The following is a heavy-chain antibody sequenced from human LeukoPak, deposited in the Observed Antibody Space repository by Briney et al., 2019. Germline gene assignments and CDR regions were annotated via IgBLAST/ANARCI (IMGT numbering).Heavy chain of an antibody. Sequence: PGGSLRLSCAASGFRLSDYDMNWVRQAPGKGLEWVSSISTGSRYIYYAYSVKGRFTISRDDAKNSLYLQMDYLRAEDTAVYYCARADCSGSTCYLRRSWFDPWAQGTLVTVSS. CDR3: ARADCSGSTCYLRRSWFDP. CDR1: GFRLSDYD. CDR2: ISTGSRYI. V-gene: IGHV3-21*01. J-gene: IGHJ5*02. D-gene: IGHD2-2*01.